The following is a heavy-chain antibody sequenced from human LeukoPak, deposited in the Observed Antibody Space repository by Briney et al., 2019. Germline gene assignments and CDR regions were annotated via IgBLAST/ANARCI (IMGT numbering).Heavy chain of an antibody. CDR3: ARVKEMETTFYYFYYYMDV. Sequence: KPSETLSLTCTVSGGSISSYFWSWIRQPAGKGLEWIGRIYTSGSTNYNPSLKSRVTISVDTSKNQFSLRLSSVTAADTAVYYCARVKEMETTFYYFYYYMDVWGKGTTVTVSS. D-gene: IGHD5-24*01. CDR2: IYTSGST. CDR1: GGSISSYF. J-gene: IGHJ6*03. V-gene: IGHV4-4*07.